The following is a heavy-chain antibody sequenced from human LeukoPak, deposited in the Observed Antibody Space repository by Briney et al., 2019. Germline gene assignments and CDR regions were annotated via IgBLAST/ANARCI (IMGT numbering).Heavy chain of an antibody. V-gene: IGHV4-34*01. CDR2: INHSGST. CDR3: ARSIVVVVAAWFDY. Sequence: PSETLSLTCAVYGGSFSGYYWSWIRQPPGKGLEWIGEINHSGSTNYNPSLKSRVTISVDTSKYQFSLKLSSVTAADTAVYYCARSIVVVVAAWFDYWGQGTLVTVSS. CDR1: GGSFSGYY. D-gene: IGHD2-15*01. J-gene: IGHJ4*02.